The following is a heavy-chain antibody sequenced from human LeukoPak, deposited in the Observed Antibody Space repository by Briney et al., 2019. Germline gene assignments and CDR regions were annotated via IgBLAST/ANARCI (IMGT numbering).Heavy chain of an antibody. CDR3: TREGGYSYANFDY. Sequence: GRSLRLSCTASGFTFGDYAMSWFRQAPGKGLEWVGFIRSKAYGGTTEYAASVKGRFTISRDDSKSIAYLQMNSLKTEDTAVYYCTREGGYSYANFDYWGQGTLVTVSS. D-gene: IGHD5-18*01. V-gene: IGHV3-49*03. CDR1: GFTFGDYA. J-gene: IGHJ4*02. CDR2: IRSKAYGGTT.